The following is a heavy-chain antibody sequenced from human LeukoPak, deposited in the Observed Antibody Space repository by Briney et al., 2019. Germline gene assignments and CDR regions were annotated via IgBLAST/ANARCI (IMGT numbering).Heavy chain of an antibody. D-gene: IGHD2-2*01. V-gene: IGHV4-39*01. CDR2: FDNSGST. Sequence: SETLSLTCTVSGGSISSRGYYWGWIRQPPGKGLEWVGGFDNSGSTYYNPSLKSRVSISVDTSKKQFPLKLSSVTAADTAVYYCASRNCCGTGCHLIGDNWGQGILVTVSS. CDR3: ASRNCCGTGCHLIGDN. CDR1: GGSISSRGYY. J-gene: IGHJ4*02.